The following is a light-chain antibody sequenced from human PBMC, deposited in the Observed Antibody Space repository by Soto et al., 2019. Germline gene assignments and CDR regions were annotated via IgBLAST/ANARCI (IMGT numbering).Light chain of an antibody. J-gene: IGKJ5*01. Sequence: IQLTPSPSSLSASVGDRVTITCRASQDITKYLAWYQQKPGTAPKLLIYGASTLQGGVPSRFSGGGSGTDCTLTISNVQPEDFATYLCQLRSRYPIMLGQGT. CDR1: QDITKY. CDR2: GAS. V-gene: IGKV1-9*01. CDR3: QLRSRYPIM.